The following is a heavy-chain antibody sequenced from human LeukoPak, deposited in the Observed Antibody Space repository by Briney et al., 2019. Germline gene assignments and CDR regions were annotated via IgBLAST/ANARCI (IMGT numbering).Heavy chain of an antibody. D-gene: IGHD2-15*01. CDR1: GYTFTSYD. Sequence: ASVTVSCKASGYTFTSYDINWVRQATGQGLEWMGWMNPNSGNTGYAHKFQGRVTMTRNTSISTAYMELSSLRSEDTAVYYCARGQVPQILCEGCYYYYGMDVWGQGTTVTVSS. CDR2: MNPNSGNT. CDR3: ARGQVPQILCEGCYYYYGMDV. V-gene: IGHV1-8*01. J-gene: IGHJ6*02.